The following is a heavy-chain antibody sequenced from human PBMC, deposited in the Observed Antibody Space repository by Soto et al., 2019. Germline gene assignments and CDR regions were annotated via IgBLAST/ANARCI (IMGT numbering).Heavy chain of an antibody. CDR1: GFSFSSYA. Sequence: QVQLVESGGGVVQPGRSLRVSCAASGFSFSSYAIHWVRQVPGKGLEWVTLISYNGGVKSYADSVRGRFSISRDNSKSTLYLDMNSLRHEDTAVYYCARITSSGAFDIWGQGTLVTVSS. J-gene: IGHJ3*02. V-gene: IGHV3-30-3*01. CDR2: ISYNGGVK. D-gene: IGHD1-20*01. CDR3: ARITSSGAFDI.